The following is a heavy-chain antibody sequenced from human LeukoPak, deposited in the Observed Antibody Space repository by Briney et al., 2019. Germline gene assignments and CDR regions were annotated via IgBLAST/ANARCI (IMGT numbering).Heavy chain of an antibody. J-gene: IGHJ4*02. V-gene: IGHV3-23*01. D-gene: IGHD6-19*01. Sequence: GGSLRLSCAASAFTFSTYPMSWVRQAPGKGRGWDSGISGSGGRTYYGDSGKGRFTTARDISTKPPYLQMNSLRAEDTAVYYCAKDEGSGWYYFDYWGQGSLVTVSS. CDR1: AFTFSTYP. CDR3: AKDEGSGWYYFDY. CDR2: ISGSGGRT.